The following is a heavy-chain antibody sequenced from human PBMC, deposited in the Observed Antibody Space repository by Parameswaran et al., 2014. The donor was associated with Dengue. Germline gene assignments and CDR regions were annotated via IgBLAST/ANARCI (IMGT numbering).Heavy chain of an antibody. J-gene: IGHJ3*02. Sequence: QAGGSLRLSCAASGFTFSNFAMSWVRQAPGMGLEWVSTVTGPGDNTYYTDSVKGRFTISRDNSKTTLFLQMNSLSAEDTAVYYCARGPGHCSGGSCPQRGAFDIWAKDRGHRLL. D-gene: IGHD2-15*01. CDR3: ARGPGHCSGGSCPQRGAFDI. CDR1: GFTFSNFA. V-gene: IGHV3-23*01. CDR2: VTGPGDNT.